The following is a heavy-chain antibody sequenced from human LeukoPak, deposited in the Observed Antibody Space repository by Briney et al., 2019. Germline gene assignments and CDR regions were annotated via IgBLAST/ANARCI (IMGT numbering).Heavy chain of an antibody. V-gene: IGHV3-33*01. CDR3: ARERVTGTSYYYYYGMDV. D-gene: IGHD6-19*01. J-gene: IGHJ6*02. CDR1: GFTFSSYG. CDR2: IWHGGCNK. Sequence: GGSLRLSCAASGFTFSSYGMHWVRQAPGKGLEWVAVIWHGGCNKYYAASVKGRFTISRDNSKNTLYLQMNSLRAEDTAVYYCARERVTGTSYYYYYGMDVWGQGTTVTVSS.